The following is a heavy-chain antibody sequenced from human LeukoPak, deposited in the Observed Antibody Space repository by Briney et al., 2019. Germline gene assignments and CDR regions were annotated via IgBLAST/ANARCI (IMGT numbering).Heavy chain of an antibody. D-gene: IGHD2-21*02. CDR3: ARHRVTHFDY. CDR1: GFTFSSYW. Sequence: GSLRLSCSASGFTFSSYWMSWVRQAPGKGLECVAKINQDASETYYVDSVKGRFSISRDNAKNSLSLQMNSLRAEDTAVYYCARHRVTHFDYWGQGTLVTVSS. J-gene: IGHJ4*02. CDR2: INQDASET. V-gene: IGHV3-7*01.